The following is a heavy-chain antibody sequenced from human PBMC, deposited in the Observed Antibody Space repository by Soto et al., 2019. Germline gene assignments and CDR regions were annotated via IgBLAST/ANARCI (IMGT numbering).Heavy chain of an antibody. CDR3: ARDWSGGVTLPYWYFDL. D-gene: IGHD3-10*01. Sequence: QVQLQESGPGLVKPSQTLSLTCTVSGGSISSGGYYWSWIRQHPGKGLEWIGYIYYSGSTYYNPSLKRRVTISVDTSKNQFSLKLSSVTAADTAVYYCARDWSGGVTLPYWYFDLWGRGTLVTVSS. CDR2: IYYSGST. V-gene: IGHV4-31*03. J-gene: IGHJ2*01. CDR1: GGSISSGGYY.